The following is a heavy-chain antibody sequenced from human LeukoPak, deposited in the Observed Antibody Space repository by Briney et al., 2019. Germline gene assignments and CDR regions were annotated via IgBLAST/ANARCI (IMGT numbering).Heavy chain of an antibody. CDR1: GYTFTSYY. D-gene: IGHD4-17*01. CDR2: INPSGGST. CDR3: ASLGGGSTVTTYLNY. J-gene: IGHJ4*02. Sequence: GASVKVSCKASGYTFTSYYMHWVRQAPGQGLEWMGIINPSGGSTSYAQKFQGRVTMTRDMSTSTVYMELSSLRSEDTAVYYCASLGGGSTVTTYLNYWGQGTLVTVSS. V-gene: IGHV1-46*01.